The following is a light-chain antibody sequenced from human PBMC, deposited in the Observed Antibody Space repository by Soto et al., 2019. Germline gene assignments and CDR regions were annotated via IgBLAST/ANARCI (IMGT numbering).Light chain of an antibody. J-gene: IGKJ2*01. V-gene: IGKV3-20*01. CDR2: GAS. Sequence: EIVLTQSPGTLSLSPGERATLSCRASQNVNSSYLVWYQQKPGQAPRLLIYGASSRATDIPDRFSGSGSGTDYTLTISRLEPEDFAVYYCRHYDSSPPKYTFRQGTKLAIK. CDR3: RHYDSSPPKYT. CDR1: QNVNSSY.